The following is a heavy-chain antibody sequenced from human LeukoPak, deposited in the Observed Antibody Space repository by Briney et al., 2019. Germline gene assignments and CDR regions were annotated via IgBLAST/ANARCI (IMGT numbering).Heavy chain of an antibody. J-gene: IGHJ4*02. CDR2: IIPILGIA. D-gene: IGHD5-24*01. CDR1: GGTFSSYT. CDR3: ARDQMATTSFDY. Sequence: SVKVSCKASGGTFSSYTISWVRQAPGQGLEWMGWIIPILGIANYAQKFQGRVTITADKSTSTAYMELSSLRSEDTAVYYCARDQMATTSFDYWGQGTLVTVSS. V-gene: IGHV1-69*04.